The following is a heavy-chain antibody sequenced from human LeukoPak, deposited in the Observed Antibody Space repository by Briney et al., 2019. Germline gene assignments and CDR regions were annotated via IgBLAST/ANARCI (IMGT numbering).Heavy chain of an antibody. CDR3: ARDGVPVARKAYYYYSMDV. D-gene: IGHD6-19*01. CDR1: GCSISGYY. CDR2: ISNSGST. J-gene: IGHJ6*03. V-gene: IGHV4-4*07. Sequence: SETLSLTCTLSGCSISGYYWSWIRLSAGKGLEWIGRISNSGSTNCNPSLKSRVSLSVDTSKNQFSLKLTSVTAADTAIYYCARDGVPVARKAYYYYSMDVWGKGATVTVSS.